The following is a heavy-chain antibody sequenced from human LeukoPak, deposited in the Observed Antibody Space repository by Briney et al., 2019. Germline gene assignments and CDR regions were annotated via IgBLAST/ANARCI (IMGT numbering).Heavy chain of an antibody. D-gene: IGHD3-22*01. CDR3: ACTLRYYYDSSGWYYFDY. Sequence: ASETPSLTCTVSGGSISSYYWSWIRQPPGKGLEWIGYIYTSGSTNYNPSLKSRVTISVDTSKNQFSLKLSSVTAADTAVYYCACTLRYYYDSSGWYYFDYWGQGTLVTVSS. V-gene: IGHV4-4*09. J-gene: IGHJ4*02. CDR2: IYTSGST. CDR1: GGSISSYY.